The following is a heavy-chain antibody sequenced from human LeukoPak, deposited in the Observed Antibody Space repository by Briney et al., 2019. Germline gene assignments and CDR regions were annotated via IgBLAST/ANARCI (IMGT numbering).Heavy chain of an antibody. Sequence: SQTLSLTCAGSGVSISSGGYSWSWIRQPPGKGLEWIGYIYHSGSTYYNPSLKSRVTISVDRSKNQFSLKLSSVTAADTAVYYCARAPPFDDYGDFNWYFDLWGRGTLVTVSS. CDR2: IYHSGST. V-gene: IGHV4-30-2*01. CDR3: ARAPPFDDYGDFNWYFDL. D-gene: IGHD4-17*01. J-gene: IGHJ2*01. CDR1: GVSISSGGYS.